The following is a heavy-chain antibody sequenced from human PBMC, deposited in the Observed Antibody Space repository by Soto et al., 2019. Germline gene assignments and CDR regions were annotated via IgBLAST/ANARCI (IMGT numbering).Heavy chain of an antibody. J-gene: IGHJ4*01. V-gene: IGHV1-2*02. CDR2: INPYSGGA. Sequence: ASVKVSCKASGYTFTDYFIHWVRQAPGQGLEWIGWINPYSGGADLSQKFQGRVTMTRDTSISTAYMELSSLRSEDTALYYCARDGVAAGNINFDYWGQGTLVTVSS. D-gene: IGHD6-19*01. CDR1: GYTFTDYF. CDR3: ARDGVAAGNINFDY.